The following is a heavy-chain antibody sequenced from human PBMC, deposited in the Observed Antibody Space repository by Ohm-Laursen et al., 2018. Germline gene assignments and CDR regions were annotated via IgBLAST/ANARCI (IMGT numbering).Heavy chain of an antibody. CDR2: IDPHFGGT. V-gene: IGHV1-2*02. J-gene: IGHJ3*02. CDR3: AIQTHHEAFDI. CDR1: GYTFSDFY. Sequence: ASVEVSCKASGYTFSDFYIHWFRQAPIEGLEWMGWIDPHFGGTNYAPKFQGRVTMTSDTSVTTAFMALSSLRSDDTAVYYCAIQTHHEAFDIWGQGTMVTVSS.